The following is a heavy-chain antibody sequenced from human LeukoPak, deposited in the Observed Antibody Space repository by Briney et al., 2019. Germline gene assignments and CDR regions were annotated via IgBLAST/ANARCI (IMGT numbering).Heavy chain of an antibody. Sequence: SETLSLTCAVYGGSFSGYYWSWIRQPPGKGLEWIGEINHSGSTNYNPSLKSRVTISVDTSKNQFSLKLSSVTAADTAVYYCASESTYHSSSFGGWFDPWGQGTLVTVSS. J-gene: IGHJ5*02. CDR1: GGSFSGYY. V-gene: IGHV4-34*01. CDR2: INHSGST. CDR3: ASESTYHSSSFGGWFDP. D-gene: IGHD6-6*01.